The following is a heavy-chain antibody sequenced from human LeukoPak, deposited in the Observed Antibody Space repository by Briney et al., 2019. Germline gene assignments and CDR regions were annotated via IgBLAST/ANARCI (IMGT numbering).Heavy chain of an antibody. CDR2: IYPGDSDT. J-gene: IGHJ4*02. CDR3: ARLFTRYSYDRHFDY. Sequence: GESLRISCKGSGYSFTSYWIGWVRQTPGKGLEWMGVIYPGDSDTRYSPSFQGQVTISADKSISTAYLQWSSLKASDTAMYYCARLFTRYSYDRHFDYWGQGTLVTVSS. CDR1: GYSFTSYW. D-gene: IGHD5-18*01. V-gene: IGHV5-51*01.